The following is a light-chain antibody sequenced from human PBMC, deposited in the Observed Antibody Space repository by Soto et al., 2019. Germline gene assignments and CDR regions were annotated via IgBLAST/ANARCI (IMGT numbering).Light chain of an antibody. J-gene: IGKJ2*01. Sequence: DIQMTQSPSSLSASVGDRVTITCRASQSISTYLTWYQQTPGKAPAILISSASTLQNGVPSSFGGSGSGTDFTLTISSLQPEDFAVYYCKQSNSIPFTFGQGTKLDIK. CDR3: KQSNSIPFT. V-gene: IGKV1-39*01. CDR1: QSISTY. CDR2: SAS.